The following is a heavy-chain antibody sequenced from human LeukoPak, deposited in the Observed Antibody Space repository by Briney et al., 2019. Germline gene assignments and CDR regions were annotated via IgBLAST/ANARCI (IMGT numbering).Heavy chain of an antibody. D-gene: IGHD3/OR15-3a*01. CDR3: AREFLGPYGMDV. Sequence: GGSLRLSCAASGFTFSSYEMNWVRQAPGKGLEWVSYISSSGSTIYYADSVKGRFTISRDNAKNSLYLQMNSLRAEDRVVYYCAREFLGPYGMDVGGQGTTVTVSS. CDR1: GFTFSSYE. CDR2: ISSSGSTI. V-gene: IGHV3-48*03. J-gene: IGHJ6*02.